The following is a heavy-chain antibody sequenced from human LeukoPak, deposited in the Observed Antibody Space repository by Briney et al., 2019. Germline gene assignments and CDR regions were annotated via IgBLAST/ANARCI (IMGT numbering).Heavy chain of an antibody. CDR2: INYSGST. Sequence: PSETLSLTCTVSGGSISSYYWSWIRQPPGKGLEWIGYINYSGSTNYNPSLKSRVTISVDTSKNQFSLKLSSVTAADTAVYYCARGRVSGSDRGRFDYWGQGTLVTVSS. V-gene: IGHV4-59*12. D-gene: IGHD1-26*01. CDR3: ARGRVSGSDRGRFDY. CDR1: GGSISSYY. J-gene: IGHJ4*02.